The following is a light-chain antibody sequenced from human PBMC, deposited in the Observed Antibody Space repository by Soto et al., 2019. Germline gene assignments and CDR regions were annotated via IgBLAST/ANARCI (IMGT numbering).Light chain of an antibody. CDR2: EVS. J-gene: IGLJ1*01. Sequence: QSVLTQPASVSGSPGQSITISCTGTSSDVGGYKSVSWYQHRPGKAPKLMIYEVSNRPSGVSSRFSGSKSGNTASLTISGLQTADEADYYCSSYSTSSPYVFGTGTKV. CDR3: SSYSTSSPYV. V-gene: IGLV2-14*01. CDR1: SSDVGGYKS.